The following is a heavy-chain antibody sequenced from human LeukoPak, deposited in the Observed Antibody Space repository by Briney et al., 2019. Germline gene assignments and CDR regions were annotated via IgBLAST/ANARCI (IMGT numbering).Heavy chain of an antibody. CDR3: ARERSGGYTYVF. Sequence: SWTLSLTRAVSGGSISRGNWWTWVRLPPGKGLEWIGEIYHSGSTNYNLSLKSRVTLSVDKSKNQFSLKLTSVTAADTAVYYCARERSGGYTYVFWGQGILVTVSS. CDR1: GGSISRGNW. CDR2: IYHSGST. J-gene: IGHJ4*02. D-gene: IGHD5-18*01. V-gene: IGHV4-4*02.